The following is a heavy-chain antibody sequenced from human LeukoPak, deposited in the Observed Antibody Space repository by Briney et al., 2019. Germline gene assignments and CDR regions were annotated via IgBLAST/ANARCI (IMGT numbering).Heavy chain of an antibody. CDR1: GFTFSSYG. J-gene: IGHJ3*02. CDR2: ISGSGGST. D-gene: IGHD3-22*01. V-gene: IGHV3-23*01. CDR3: AKGTMIVVVSTSGPAFDI. Sequence: GGSLRLSCAASGFTFSSYGMSWVRQAPGKGLEWVSAISGSGGSTYYADSVKGRFTISRDNSKNTLYLQMNSLRAEDTAVYYCAKGTMIVVVSTSGPAFDIWGQGTMVTVSS.